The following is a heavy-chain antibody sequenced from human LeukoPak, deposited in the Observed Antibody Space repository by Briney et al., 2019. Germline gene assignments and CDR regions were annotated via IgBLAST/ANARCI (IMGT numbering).Heavy chain of an antibody. D-gene: IGHD2-15*01. CDR3: ARGRCSGGSCYSGGSYYYYYGMDV. J-gene: IGHJ6*02. Sequence: GASVKVSCKASGYTFTGYYMHWVRQAPGQGLEWMGWINPNSGGTNYAQMFQGRVTMTRDTSISTAYMELSRLRSDDTAVYYCARGRCSGGSCYSGGSYYYYYGMDVWGQGTTVTVSS. V-gene: IGHV1-2*02. CDR2: INPNSGGT. CDR1: GYTFTGYY.